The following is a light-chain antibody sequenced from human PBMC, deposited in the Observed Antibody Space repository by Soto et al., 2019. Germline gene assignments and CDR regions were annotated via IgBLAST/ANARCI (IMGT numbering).Light chain of an antibody. J-gene: IGKJ1*01. CDR1: QSVSSNY. CDR2: GAS. Sequence: IVLRQSPGTLALSPEQRASLSCRTSQSVSSNYLAWYQQKPGQAPRLLIYGASSRATGIPDRFSGSGSGTTFTLTISSLQSDDFATYYCLQYNGYYRTFGQGTKVDIK. CDR3: LQYNGYYRT. V-gene: IGKV3-20*01.